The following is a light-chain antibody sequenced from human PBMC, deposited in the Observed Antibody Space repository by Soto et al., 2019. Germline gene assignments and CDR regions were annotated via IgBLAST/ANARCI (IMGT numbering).Light chain of an antibody. CDR3: SSYAGSNNLVV. V-gene: IGLV2-8*01. CDR1: SSDVGGYNY. CDR2: EVS. Sequence: QSLLTQLPCASGSPGQSVTISCTGTSSDVGGYNYVSWYQQHPGKAPKLMIYEVSKRPSGVPDRFSGSKSGNTASLTVSGLQAEDEADYYCSSYAGSNNLVVFGGGTKLTVL. J-gene: IGLJ2*01.